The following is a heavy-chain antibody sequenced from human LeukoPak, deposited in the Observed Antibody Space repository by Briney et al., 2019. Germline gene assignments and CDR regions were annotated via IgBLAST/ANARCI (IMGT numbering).Heavy chain of an antibody. V-gene: IGHV4-59*01. CDR1: GGSISSYY. J-gene: IGHJ3*02. Sequence: SETLSLTCTVSGGSISSYYWSWIRQPPGKGLEWIGYIYYSGSTNYNPSLKSRVTISVDTSKNQFSLKLSSVTAADTAVYYCAREGTGVLDAFDIWGQGTMVTVSS. D-gene: IGHD3-10*01. CDR3: AREGTGVLDAFDI. CDR2: IYYSGST.